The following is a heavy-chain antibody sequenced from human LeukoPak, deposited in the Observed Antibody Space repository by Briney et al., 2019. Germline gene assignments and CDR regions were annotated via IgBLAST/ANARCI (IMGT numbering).Heavy chain of an antibody. Sequence: ASVKVSCKASGYIFTAYYIHWVRQAPGQGLEWVGRIHPSSGGAEYAQNFQGRVTVTRDTSITTAYMELNRLTSDDTAVYYCARNYGDLDYWGQGTLVTVSS. D-gene: IGHD4-17*01. V-gene: IGHV1-2*06. CDR3: ARNYGDLDY. J-gene: IGHJ4*02. CDR1: GYIFTAYY. CDR2: IHPSSGGA.